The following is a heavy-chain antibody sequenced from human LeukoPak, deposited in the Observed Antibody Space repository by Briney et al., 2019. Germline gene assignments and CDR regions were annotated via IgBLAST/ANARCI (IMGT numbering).Heavy chain of an antibody. CDR2: INQDGSAT. CDR3: AIAAGWEQAY. CDR1: GFTFSTYW. Sequence: GGSLRLSCAASGFTFSTYWMSWVRQAPGKGLESVANINQDGSATNYVDSAKGRFIVSRDNAKNSVFLQMSSLRAEDTAVYYCAIAAGWEQAYWGQGTLVTVSS. J-gene: IGHJ4*02. V-gene: IGHV3-7*01. D-gene: IGHD1-26*01.